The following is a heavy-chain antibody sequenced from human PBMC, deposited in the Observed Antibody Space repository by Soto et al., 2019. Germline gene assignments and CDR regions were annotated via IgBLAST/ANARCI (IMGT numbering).Heavy chain of an antibody. J-gene: IGHJ3*02. CDR3: ERGNSRVYRSGWYRGEVFYI. D-gene: IGHD6-19*01. CDR2: TYYRSKWYN. V-gene: IGHV6-1*01. Sequence: SQTLSLTCAISGDSVSSNSAAWNWIRQSPSRGLEWLGRTYYRSKWYNDYAVSVKSRITINPDTSKNQFSLQLNSVTPEDTAVYYCERGNSRVYRSGWYRGEVFYIWGKGTMVTVSS. CDR1: GDSVSSNSAA.